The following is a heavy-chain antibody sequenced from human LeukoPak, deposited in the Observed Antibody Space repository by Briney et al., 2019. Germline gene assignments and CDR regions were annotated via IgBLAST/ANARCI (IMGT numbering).Heavy chain of an antibody. V-gene: IGHV4-39*07. CDR3: ARSVGAAAGDFDY. D-gene: IGHD6-13*01. CDR2: IYYSGST. Sequence: SETLSLTCSVSGGSISSSSHYWDWIRQPPGEGLEWIGSIYYSGSTYYNPSLKSRVTISVDTSKNQFSLKLSSVTAADTAVYYCARSVGAAAGDFDYWGQGTLVTVSS. J-gene: IGHJ4*02. CDR1: GGSISSSSHY.